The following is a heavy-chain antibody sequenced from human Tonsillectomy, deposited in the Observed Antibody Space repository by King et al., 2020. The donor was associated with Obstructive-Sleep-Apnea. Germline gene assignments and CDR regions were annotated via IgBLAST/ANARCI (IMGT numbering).Heavy chain of an antibody. Sequence: VQLVESGGGMVQPGKSLRLSCAASGFTFSTYGMHWVRQAPGKWLEWVAVISFDGGDTFYADSVKGRFTISRDNSKNTLFLQMNSLRTEDTAVYYCAKETVVPAAILSYWGQGTLVTVSS. J-gene: IGHJ4*02. CDR2: ISFDGGDT. CDR1: GFTFSTYG. CDR3: AKETVVPAAILSY. V-gene: IGHV3-30*18. D-gene: IGHD2-2*01.